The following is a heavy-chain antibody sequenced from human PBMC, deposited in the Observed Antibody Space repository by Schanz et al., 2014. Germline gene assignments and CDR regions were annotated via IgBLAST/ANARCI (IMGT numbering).Heavy chain of an antibody. D-gene: IGHD1-1*01. V-gene: IGHV4-61*02. CDR1: GGSIRSGTYY. CDR3: ARDTTWRLDL. Sequence: QVQLQESGPGLVKPSQTLSLTCTVSGGSIRSGTYYWSWIRQPAGKALEWVGRVFPNGITNYNPSRKSRVTISLNTTNNEFTLPRTSLTAADTAVYYCARDTTWRLDLWGRGTLVTGSS. CDR2: VFPNGIT. J-gene: IGHJ2*01.